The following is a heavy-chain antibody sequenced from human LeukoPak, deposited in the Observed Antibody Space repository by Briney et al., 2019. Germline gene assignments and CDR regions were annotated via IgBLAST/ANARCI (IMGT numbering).Heavy chain of an antibody. J-gene: IGHJ4*02. CDR2: IYTSGTT. Sequence: PSETLSLTCTVSGGSISSGNYYWSWIRQPAGKGLEWIGRIYTSGTTNYNPSLKSRVTISVDTSKNQFSLKLSSVTAADTAVYYCARSPYYDFWSGYYERFDYWGQGTLVTVSS. V-gene: IGHV4-61*02. CDR3: ARSPYYDFWSGYYERFDY. CDR1: GGSISSGNYY. D-gene: IGHD3-3*01.